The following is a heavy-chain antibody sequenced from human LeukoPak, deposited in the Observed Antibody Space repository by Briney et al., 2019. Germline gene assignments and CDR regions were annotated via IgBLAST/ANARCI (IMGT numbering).Heavy chain of an antibody. CDR3: ARPNYYDSSGYEAFDI. J-gene: IGHJ3*02. D-gene: IGHD3-22*01. Sequence: GGSPRLSCAASGFTFDDYAMHWVRQAPGKGLEWVSGISWNSGSIGYADSVKGRFTISRDNAKNSLYLQMNSLRAEDTALYYCARPNYYDSSGYEAFDIWGQGTMVTVSS. V-gene: IGHV3-9*01. CDR1: GFTFDDYA. CDR2: ISWNSGSI.